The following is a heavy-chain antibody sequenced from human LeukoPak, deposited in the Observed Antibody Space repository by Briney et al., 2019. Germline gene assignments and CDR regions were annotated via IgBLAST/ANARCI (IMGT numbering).Heavy chain of an antibody. CDR1: GGSISSYY. CDR2: IYYSGST. D-gene: IGHD6-19*01. V-gene: IGHV4-59*08. CDR3: AKYSSGWYREYYFDY. Sequence: SETLSLTCTVSGGSISSYYWSWIRQPPGKGLEWIGYIYYSGSTNYNPSLKSRVTISVDTSKNQFSLKLSSVTAADTAVYYCAKYSSGWYREYYFDYWGQGTLVTVSS. J-gene: IGHJ4*02.